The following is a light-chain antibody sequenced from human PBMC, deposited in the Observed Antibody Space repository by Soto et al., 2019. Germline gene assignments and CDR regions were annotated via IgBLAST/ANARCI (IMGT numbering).Light chain of an antibody. CDR1: SSDIGGYNF. J-gene: IGLJ2*01. CDR2: EVT. CDR3: CSYTSSSTLV. Sequence: QSALTQPASVSGSPGQSITISCTGTSSDIGGYNFVSWYQQHPGKAPKLMIYEVTNRPSGVSYRFSGSKSGNTASLTISGLQAEYEAAYYCCSYTSSSTLVFGGGTKLTVL. V-gene: IGLV2-14*01.